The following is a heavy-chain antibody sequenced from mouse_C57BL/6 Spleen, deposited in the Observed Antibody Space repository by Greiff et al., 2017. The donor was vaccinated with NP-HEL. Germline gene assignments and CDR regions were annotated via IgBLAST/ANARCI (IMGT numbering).Heavy chain of an antibody. V-gene: IGHV1-42*01. CDR1: GYSFTGYY. CDR2: INPSTGGT. Sequence: EVQLQQSGPELVKPGASVKISCKASGYSFTGYYMNWVKQSPEKSLEWIGEINPSTGGTTYNQKFKAKATLTVDKSSSTAYMQLKSLTSEDSAVYYCARQLRLPYAMDYWGQGTSVTVSS. CDR3: ARQLRLPYAMDY. J-gene: IGHJ4*01. D-gene: IGHD3-2*02.